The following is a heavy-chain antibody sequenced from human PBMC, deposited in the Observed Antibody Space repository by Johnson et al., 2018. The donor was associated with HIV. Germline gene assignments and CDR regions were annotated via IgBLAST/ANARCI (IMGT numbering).Heavy chain of an antibody. V-gene: IGHV3-72*01. Sequence: VQLVESGGGLVQPGGSLRVSCAASGFTFSSYAMSWVRQAAGKGLEWVGRTKNKANSYTTEYAASVKGRFTISRDDSKNSLYLQMNSLKTEDTAVYYCALSYSLDAFDIWGQGTMVTVSS. D-gene: IGHD2-21*01. CDR1: GFTFSSYA. J-gene: IGHJ3*02. CDR3: ALSYSLDAFDI. CDR2: TKNKANSYTT.